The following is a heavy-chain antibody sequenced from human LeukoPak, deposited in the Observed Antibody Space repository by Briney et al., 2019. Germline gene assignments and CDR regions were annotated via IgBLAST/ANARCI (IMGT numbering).Heavy chain of an antibody. CDR3: AGGSRGWFDP. D-gene: IGHD5-12*01. V-gene: IGHV3-48*03. CDR2: ISSSGRTI. CDR1: GFTFSNYE. Sequence: GGSLRLSCASSGFTFSNYEVNWVRQAPGKGLEWISYISSSGRTIYYANSVKGRFTISSDHGKNSVFLQMNRLTTEDTAIYYCAGGSRGWFDPWGLGTLVTVSS. J-gene: IGHJ5*02.